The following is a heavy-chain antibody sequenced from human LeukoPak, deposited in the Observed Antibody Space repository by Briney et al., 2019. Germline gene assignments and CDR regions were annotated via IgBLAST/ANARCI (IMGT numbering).Heavy chain of an antibody. CDR3: ARGKRGYSSSWYDY. CDR1: GGSISSGGYY. J-gene: IGHJ4*02. V-gene: IGHV4-31*03. Sequence: SQTLSLTCTVSGGSISSGGYYWSWIRQHPGKGLEWIGYIYYSGSTYYNPSLKSRVTISVDTSKNQFSLKLSSVTAADTAVYYCARGKRGYSSSWYDYWGQGTLVTVSS. D-gene: IGHD6-13*01. CDR2: IYYSGST.